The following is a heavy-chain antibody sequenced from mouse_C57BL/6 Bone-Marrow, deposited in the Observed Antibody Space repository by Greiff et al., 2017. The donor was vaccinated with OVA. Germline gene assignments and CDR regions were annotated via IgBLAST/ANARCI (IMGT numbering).Heavy chain of an antibody. CDR3: ARSYYSNENYYAMDY. D-gene: IGHD2-5*01. Sequence: DVKLVESGGGLVQPGGSLSLSCAASGFTFTDYYMSWVRQPPGKALEWLGFIRNKANGYTTEYSASVKGRFTISRDNSQSILYLQMNALRAEDSATYYCARSYYSNENYYAMDYWGQGTSVTVSS. CDR1: GFTFTDYY. CDR2: IRNKANGYTT. V-gene: IGHV7-3*01. J-gene: IGHJ4*01.